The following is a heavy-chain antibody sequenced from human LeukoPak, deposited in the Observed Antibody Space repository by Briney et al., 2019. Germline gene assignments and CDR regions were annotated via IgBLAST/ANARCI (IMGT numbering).Heavy chain of an antibody. V-gene: IGHV4-34*01. CDR1: GGSFSGYY. CDR3: ARGLVDGYTDY. CDR2: INHSGST. D-gene: IGHD5-24*01. J-gene: IGHJ4*02. Sequence: SETLSLTCTVSGGSFSGYYWSWIRQPPGKGLEWIGEINHSGSTNYNPSLKSRVTISVGTSKNQFSLKLSSVTAADTAVYYCARGLVDGYTDYWGQGTLVTVSA.